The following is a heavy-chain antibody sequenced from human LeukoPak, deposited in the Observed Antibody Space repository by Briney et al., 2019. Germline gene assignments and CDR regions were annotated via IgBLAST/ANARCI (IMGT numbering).Heavy chain of an antibody. J-gene: IGHJ6*04. CDR2: LSYDGSNQ. CDR1: GFTFSAYS. Sequence: GGSLRLSCAASGFTFSAYSLHWLRQAPGKGLEWAADLSYDGSNQYYADSVKGRFTISRDTSKNVLYLQMNSLGAEDTAVYYCAREYGIAAVGGLDVWGKGITVTVSS. CDR3: AREYGIAAVGGLDV. V-gene: IGHV3-30*04. D-gene: IGHD6-25*01.